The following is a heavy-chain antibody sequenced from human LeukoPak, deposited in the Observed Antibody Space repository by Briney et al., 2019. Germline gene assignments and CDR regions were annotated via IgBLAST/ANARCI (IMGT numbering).Heavy chain of an antibody. CDR2: INTDGSRT. Sequence: GGSLRLSCAASGFTFSNHWMHWVRQAPGKGLVWVSRINTDGSRTSYADSVKGRFTISRDNARNTLYLRVNSLRAEDTAVYYCARGYGYTYGGGWFDTWGQGTLVTVSS. V-gene: IGHV3-74*01. CDR3: ARGYGYTYGGGWFDT. J-gene: IGHJ5*02. CDR1: GFTFSNHW. D-gene: IGHD5-18*01.